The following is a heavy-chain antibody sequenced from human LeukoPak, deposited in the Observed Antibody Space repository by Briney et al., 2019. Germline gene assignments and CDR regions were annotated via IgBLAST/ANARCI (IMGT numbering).Heavy chain of an antibody. CDR1: GGSISTSNYE. J-gene: IGHJ4*02. Sequence: PSETLSLTCTVSGGSISTSNYEWGWIRQPPGKGLEWIGSIYHSGSTYYNPSLKSRVTISVDTSKNQFSLKLSSVTAADTAVYYCASSYGSGSYTHWGQGTLVTVSS. D-gene: IGHD3-10*01. CDR2: IYHSGST. CDR3: ASSYGSGSYTH. V-gene: IGHV4-39*07.